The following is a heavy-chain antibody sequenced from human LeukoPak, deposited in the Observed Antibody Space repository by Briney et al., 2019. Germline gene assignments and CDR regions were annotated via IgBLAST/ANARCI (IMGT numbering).Heavy chain of an antibody. Sequence: GGSLRLSCAASGFPFSHYAMTWVRQAPGKGLEWVSSISSSSSYIYYADSVKGRFTISRDNAKNSLYLQMNSLRAEDTAVYYCARERCSGGSCFYDYWGQGTLVTVSS. CDR3: ARERCSGGSCFYDY. CDR1: GFPFSHYA. D-gene: IGHD2-15*01. V-gene: IGHV3-21*01. J-gene: IGHJ4*02. CDR2: ISSSSSYI.